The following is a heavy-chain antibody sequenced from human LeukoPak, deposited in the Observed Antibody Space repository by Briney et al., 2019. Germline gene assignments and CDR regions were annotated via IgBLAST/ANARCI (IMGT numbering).Heavy chain of an antibody. V-gene: IGHV4-30-2*01. CDR3: ARVDYGDYQYFQQ. D-gene: IGHD4-17*01. Sequence: SQTLSLTCTVSGVSVTRGAYYWTWIRQPPGKGLEWIGHVYYNGNTDYNPSLKSRVAMSVDKSNNQFSLKLSFVTAADTAVYFCARVDYGDYQYFQQWGQDTLVTVSS. CDR1: GVSVTRGAYY. CDR2: VYYNGNT. J-gene: IGHJ1*01.